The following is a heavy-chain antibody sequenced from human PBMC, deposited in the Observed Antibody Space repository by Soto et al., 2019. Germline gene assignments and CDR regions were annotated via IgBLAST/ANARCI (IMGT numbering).Heavy chain of an antibody. D-gene: IGHD2-15*01. V-gene: IGHV3-48*03. CDR3: SRDLDCNSVKDYYYGMDV. CDR2: ISSSGSTI. J-gene: IGHJ6*02. CDR1: GFTFSSYE. Sequence: GGSLRLSCEASGFTFSSYEMNWVRQAQGKGMEWVSYISSSGSTIYYSDSVKGRFTISRDNAKNSLYLQMNSLRAEDTTVYYCSRDLDCNSVKDYYYGMDVWGQGTTVTVSS.